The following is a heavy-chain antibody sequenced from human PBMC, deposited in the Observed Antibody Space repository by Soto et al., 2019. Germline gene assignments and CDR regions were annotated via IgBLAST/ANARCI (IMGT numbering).Heavy chain of an antibody. J-gene: IGHJ5*02. CDR1: GYTFTSYD. D-gene: IGHD3-10*01. Sequence: GASVKVSCKASGYTFTSYDINWVRQATGQGLEWMGWMNPNSGNTGYAQKYQGRVTMTRNTSISTAYMELSSLRSADTAVYYCARSRSRQSVVVRGRFNCWFDPWGQGTLVTVSS. CDR3: ARSRSRQSVVVRGRFNCWFDP. V-gene: IGHV1-8*01. CDR2: MNPNSGNT.